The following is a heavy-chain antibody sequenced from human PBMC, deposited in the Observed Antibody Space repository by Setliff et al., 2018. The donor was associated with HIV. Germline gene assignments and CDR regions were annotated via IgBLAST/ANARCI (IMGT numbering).Heavy chain of an antibody. J-gene: IGHJ6*02. CDR1: GYTFTTFG. V-gene: IGHV1-18*01. CDR3: ARLGSGWSDSYYYAMDV. Sequence: ASVKVSCKASGYTFTTFGISWVRQAPGQGLEWMGWISAYNGHTNYAQKFQGRVTMTTDTSTSTAYMELRSLRSDDTAVYYRARLGSGWSDSYYYAMDVWGQGTTVTVSS. D-gene: IGHD6-19*01. CDR2: ISAYNGHT.